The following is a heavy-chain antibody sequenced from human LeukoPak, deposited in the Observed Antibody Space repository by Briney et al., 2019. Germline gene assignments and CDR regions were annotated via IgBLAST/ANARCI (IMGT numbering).Heavy chain of an antibody. CDR3: ARDTSGSYIE. J-gene: IGHJ4*02. CDR1: GGSFSAYY. Sequence: SETLSLTCAVYGGSFSAYYWSWIRQLPGKGLEWIGEINHSGSTNYNPSLKSRVTISVDTSKNQFSLKLSSVTAADTAVYYCARDTSGSYIEWGQGTLVTVSS. CDR2: INHSGST. V-gene: IGHV4-34*01. D-gene: IGHD1-26*01.